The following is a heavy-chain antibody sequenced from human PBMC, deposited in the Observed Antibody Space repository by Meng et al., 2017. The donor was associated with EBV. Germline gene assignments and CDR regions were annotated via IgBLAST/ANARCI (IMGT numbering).Heavy chain of an antibody. J-gene: IGHJ4*02. V-gene: IGHV1-3*01. Sequence: QVQLMQSGGEVKKPWASVKVSCKASGYTFTSYAMHWVRQAPGQRLEWMGWINAGNGNTKYSQKFQGRVTITRDTSASTAYMELSSLRSEDTAVYYCARSGATIFGVVIPTYYFDYWGQGTLVTVSS. CDR1: GYTFTSYA. CDR3: ARSGATIFGVVIPTYYFDY. CDR2: INAGNGNT. D-gene: IGHD3-3*01.